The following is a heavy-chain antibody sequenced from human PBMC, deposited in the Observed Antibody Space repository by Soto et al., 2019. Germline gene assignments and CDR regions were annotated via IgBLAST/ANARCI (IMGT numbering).Heavy chain of an antibody. CDR1: GFTFSSYS. Sequence: EVQLVDSGGGLVQPGGSLRLFCAASGFTFSSYSMNWVRQAPGKGLEWVSYISSSSSTIYYADSVKGRFTISRDNAKNSLYLQMNSLRAEDTAVYNCARANYYGSPGDFDYWGQGTLVTVSS. CDR3: ARANYYGSPGDFDY. J-gene: IGHJ4*02. CDR2: ISSSSSTI. D-gene: IGHD3-10*01. V-gene: IGHV3-48*01.